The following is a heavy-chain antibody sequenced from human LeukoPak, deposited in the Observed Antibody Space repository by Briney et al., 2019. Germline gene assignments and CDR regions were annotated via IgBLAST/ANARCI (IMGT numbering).Heavy chain of an antibody. Sequence: GGSLRLSCVGSGFTFRSHAMSWVRQAPEKGLEFVSGIYENGGTTYYADFVKGRFSIFRDNSKNTLYLQMDSLRGEDTAVYYCAKDFRIGYSAHFDYWGQGALVTVSS. CDR2: IYENGGTT. J-gene: IGHJ4*02. CDR3: AKDFRIGYSAHFDY. V-gene: IGHV3-23*01. D-gene: IGHD2-21*01. CDR1: GFTFRSHA.